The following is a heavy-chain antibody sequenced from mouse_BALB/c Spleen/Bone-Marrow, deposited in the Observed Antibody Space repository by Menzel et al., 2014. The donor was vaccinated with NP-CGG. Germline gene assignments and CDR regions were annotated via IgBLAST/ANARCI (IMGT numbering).Heavy chain of an antibody. V-gene: IGHV2-6-7*01. J-gene: IGHJ4*01. Sequence: QVQLKESGPGLVAPSQSLSITCTVSGFSLTGYGLNWVRQPPGKGLEWLGMIWGDGSTDYNSALKSRLSISKDNSKSQVFLKMNSLQTDDTARYYCAREGDYSLYAMDYWGQGTSVTVSS. CDR1: GFSLTGYG. D-gene: IGHD1-1*01. CDR2: IWGDGST. CDR3: AREGDYSLYAMDY.